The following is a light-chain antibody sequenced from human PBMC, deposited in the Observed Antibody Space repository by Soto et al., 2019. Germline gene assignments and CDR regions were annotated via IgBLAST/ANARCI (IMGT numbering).Light chain of an antibody. J-gene: IGKJ3*01. CDR3: QQYNNWTPT. CDR1: QSVAGN. CDR2: GAS. Sequence: EIVMTQSPATLSVSPGETATLSCRASQSVAGNLAWYQQKPGQPPRLLIYGASTRATGIPARFSGSGSGTEFTLTISSLQYEDFAVYYCQQYNNWTPTFGPGTKVDIK. V-gene: IGKV3-15*01.